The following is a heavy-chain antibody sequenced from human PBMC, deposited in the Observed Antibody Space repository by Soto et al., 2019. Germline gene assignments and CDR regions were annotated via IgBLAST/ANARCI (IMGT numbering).Heavy chain of an antibody. CDR3: ARESRYCSGGSCYFLPGIDY. V-gene: IGHV1-69*12. CDR2: ITPIFGTA. D-gene: IGHD2-15*01. J-gene: IGHJ4*02. CDR1: GGTFSSYA. Sequence: QVQLVQSGAEVKKPGSSVKVSCKASGGTFSSYAISWVRQAPGQGLEWMGGITPIFGTANYAQKFQGRVTITADESTSTAYMVVSSLRSEDTAVYYCARESRYCSGGSCYFLPGIDYWGQGTLVTVSS.